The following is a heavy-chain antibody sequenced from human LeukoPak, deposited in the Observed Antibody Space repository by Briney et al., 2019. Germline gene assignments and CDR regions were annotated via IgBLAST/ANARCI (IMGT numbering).Heavy chain of an antibody. CDR1: GGSFSGYY. D-gene: IGHD6-19*01. Sequence: SETLSLTCAVYGGSFSGYYWSWLRQPPGKGLEWIGEINHSGSTNYNPSLKSRVTISVDTSKNQFSLKLSSVTAADTAVYYCARVGRADSSGWYDDYWGQGTLVTVSS. CDR2: INHSGST. V-gene: IGHV4-34*01. J-gene: IGHJ4*02. CDR3: ARVGRADSSGWYDDY.